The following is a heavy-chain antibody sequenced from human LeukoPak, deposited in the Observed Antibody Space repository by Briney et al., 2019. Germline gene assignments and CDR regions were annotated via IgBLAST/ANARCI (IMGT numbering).Heavy chain of an antibody. CDR3: ARAFAVYYFDY. J-gene: IGHJ4*02. D-gene: IGHD3-3*01. V-gene: IGHV3-53*01. CDR1: GFTVSSNY. Sequence: GGSLRLSCAASGFTVSSNYMSWVRQAPGKGLEWVSVIYSGGSTYYADSVKGRFTISRDNSKNTLYLQMNSLRAEDTAVYYCARAFAVYYFDYWGQGTLVTVSS. CDR2: IYSGGST.